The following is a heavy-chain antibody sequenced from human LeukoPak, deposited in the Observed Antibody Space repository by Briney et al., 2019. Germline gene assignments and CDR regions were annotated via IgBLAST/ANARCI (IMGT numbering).Heavy chain of an antibody. J-gene: IGHJ4*02. Sequence: KTSETLSHTCTVSGGSISSYYWSWIRQPPGKGLEWIGYIYYSGTTNYNPSLKSRVTISVDTSKNQFSLKLSSVTAADTAVYYCARQGYGDLPFDYWGQGTLVTVSS. CDR1: GGSISSYY. CDR2: IYYSGTT. D-gene: IGHD4-17*01. V-gene: IGHV4-59*08. CDR3: ARQGYGDLPFDY.